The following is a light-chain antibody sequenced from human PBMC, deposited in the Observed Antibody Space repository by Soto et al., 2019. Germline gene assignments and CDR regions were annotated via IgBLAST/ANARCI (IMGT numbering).Light chain of an antibody. J-gene: IGLJ3*02. CDR1: SSDVGAYNY. CDR2: DVS. CDR3: SSYTTSTTGV. V-gene: IGLV2-14*01. Sequence: QSALTQPASVSGSPGQSITISCTGTSSDVGAYNYVSWFQQHPCKAPRLIIYDVSNRPSGVSNRFSGSKSGNTASLTISGLQAEDEADYYCSSYTTSTTGVFGGGTKVTVL.